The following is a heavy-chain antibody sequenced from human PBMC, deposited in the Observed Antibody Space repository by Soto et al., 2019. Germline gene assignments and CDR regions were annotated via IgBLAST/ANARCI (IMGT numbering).Heavy chain of an antibody. D-gene: IGHD1-26*01. CDR3: ARREIQGPIDY. J-gene: IGHJ4*02. Sequence: QVQLQESGPGLVKPSDTLSLTCAVSGYSISSSNWWGWIRQPPGKGLEWIGYIYYSGTTYYNPSHKSRVTMSVDTSKHQFSLKLTSVTAVDTAVYYCARREIQGPIDYWGQGTLVTVSS. CDR1: GYSISSSNW. CDR2: IYYSGTT. V-gene: IGHV4-28*01.